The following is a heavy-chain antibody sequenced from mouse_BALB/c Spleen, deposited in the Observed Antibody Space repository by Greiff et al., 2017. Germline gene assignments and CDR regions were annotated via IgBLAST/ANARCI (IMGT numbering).Heavy chain of an antibody. V-gene: IGHV1-61*01. J-gene: IGHJ3*01. D-gene: IGHD2-4*01. CDR1: GYSFTSYW. CDR2: IHPSASET. CDR3: AREDDYDGFAD. Sequence: QVQLQQPGAELVRPGASVKLSCKASGYSFTSYWMNWVKQGPGQGLEWIGMIHPSASETRLNQKFTDKATLTVDKSSSTAYMQLSSPTSEDSAVYYCAREDDYDGFADWGQGTLVTVSA.